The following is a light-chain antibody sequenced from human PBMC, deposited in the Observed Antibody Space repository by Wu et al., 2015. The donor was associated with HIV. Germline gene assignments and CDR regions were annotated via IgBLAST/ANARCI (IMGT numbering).Light chain of an antibody. V-gene: IGKV3D-20*02. CDR3: HQRNSWPQS. J-gene: IGKJ2*03. CDR1: QSVSITY. CDR2: SAS. Sequence: EIVLTQSPGTLSLSPGERATLSCRASQSVSITYLAWYQQKPGQAPRLLIYSASSRAIGIPARFSGSGSGTDFTLTINNLESEDFAVYYCHQRNSWPQSFGQGTKLEI.